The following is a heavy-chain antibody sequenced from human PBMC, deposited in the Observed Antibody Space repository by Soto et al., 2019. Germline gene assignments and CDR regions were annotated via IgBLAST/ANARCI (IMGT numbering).Heavy chain of an antibody. CDR1: GGSLRSNGIG. J-gene: IGHJ5*02. CDR2: IIPSFGTA. CDR3: ARAHYGSVHGGWFDP. Sequence: GASVKVSCKASGGSLRSNGIGISWVRQAPGQGPEWMGGIIPSFGTANYAQKFLGRVTITADESTSTAYMELYGLRSEDSAVYYCARAHYGSVHGGWFDPWGQGTLVTVSS. D-gene: IGHD3-10*01. V-gene: IGHV1-69*13.